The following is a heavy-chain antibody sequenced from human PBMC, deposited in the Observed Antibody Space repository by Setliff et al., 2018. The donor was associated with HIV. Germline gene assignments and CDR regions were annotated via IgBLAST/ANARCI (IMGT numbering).Heavy chain of an antibody. CDR1: GFTFSGNP. V-gene: IGHV3-30*04. J-gene: IGHJ4*02. Sequence: GGSLRLSCAASGFTFSGNPMHWVRQGPGRGLEWVASLLNGGSNKYYADSVKGRFTISRDNSKNTLYLQMNSLRAEDTAVYYCARDLSGGYNFWSGYYPLDYWGRGTLVTVSS. CDR3: ARDLSGGYNFWSGYYPLDY. D-gene: IGHD3-3*01. CDR2: LLNGGSNK.